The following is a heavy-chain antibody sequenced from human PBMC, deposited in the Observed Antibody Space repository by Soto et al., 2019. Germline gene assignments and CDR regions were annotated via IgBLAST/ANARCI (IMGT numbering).Heavy chain of an antibody. CDR1: GCTFSSYA. CDR3: ARLMTTVTTFGPAYGMDV. D-gene: IGHD4-17*01. J-gene: IGHJ6*02. V-gene: IGHV1-69*13. Sequence: ASVKVSCKASGCTFSSYAISCVRQAPGQVLEWMGGIIPIFGTANYAQKFQGRVTITADESTSTAYMELSSLRSEDTAVYYCARLMTTVTTFGPAYGMDVWGQGTTVTVSS. CDR2: IIPIFGTA.